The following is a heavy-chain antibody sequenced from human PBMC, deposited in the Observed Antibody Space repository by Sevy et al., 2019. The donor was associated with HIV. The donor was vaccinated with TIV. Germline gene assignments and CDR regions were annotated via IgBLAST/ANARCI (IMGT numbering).Heavy chain of an antibody. CDR2: IKQDRSEK. CDR1: GFTFSSYW. Sequence: GGSLRLSCAASGFTFSSYWMSWVRQAPGKGLEWVANIKQDRSEKYYVDSVKGRFTISRDNAKNSLYLQMNSLRAEDTAVSYCAVQGGCCGFAFDYWGQGTLVTVSS. V-gene: IGHV3-7*01. CDR3: AVQGGCCGFAFDY. J-gene: IGHJ4*02. D-gene: IGHD2-15*01.